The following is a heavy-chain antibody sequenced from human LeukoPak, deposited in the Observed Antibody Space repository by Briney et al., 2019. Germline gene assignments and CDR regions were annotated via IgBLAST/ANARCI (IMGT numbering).Heavy chain of an antibody. D-gene: IGHD5-18*01. J-gene: IGHJ4*02. CDR3: ARDRRGYSYGFPETYYFDY. CDR2: INHSGST. CDR1: GGSFSGYY. Sequence: SETLSLTCAVYGGSFSGYYWSWIRQPPGKGLEWIGEINHSGSTNYNPSLKSRVTISVDTSKNQFSLKLSSVTAADTAAYYCARDRRGYSYGFPETYYFDYWGQGTLVTVSS. V-gene: IGHV4-34*01.